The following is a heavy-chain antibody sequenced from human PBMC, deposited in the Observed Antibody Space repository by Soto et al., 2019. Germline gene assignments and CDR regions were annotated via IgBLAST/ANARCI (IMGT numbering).Heavy chain of an antibody. Sequence: EVQLLESGGGLVQPGESLPLTCAASGFNFSRYGMNWVRQAPGKGLEWVSIITDSDFGTTYADSVKGRFTTSRDVSKNVLYLQLNSLRAEDTAVYYCAASAIYCTSASCYPTSHDYWGQGTLVTVSS. J-gene: IGHJ4*02. D-gene: IGHD2-2*01. CDR2: ITDSDFGT. CDR3: AASAIYCTSASCYPTSHDY. CDR1: GFNFSRYG. V-gene: IGHV3-23*01.